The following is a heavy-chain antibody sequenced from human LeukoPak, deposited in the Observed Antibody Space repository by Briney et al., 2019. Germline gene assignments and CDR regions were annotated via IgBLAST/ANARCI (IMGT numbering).Heavy chain of an antibody. V-gene: IGHV3-74*01. CDR2: ITGSGTNT. D-gene: IGHD3-22*01. Sequence: GGSLRLSCAASGFTFSDYWMHWVRQPPGRELRWVSHITGSGTNTKYADSVKGRFTISRDNAKNTLYLQMNSLRAEDTAVYYCGRGGVVAAIDYWGQGTLVTVSS. J-gene: IGHJ4*02. CDR1: GFTFSDYW. CDR3: GRGGVVAAIDY.